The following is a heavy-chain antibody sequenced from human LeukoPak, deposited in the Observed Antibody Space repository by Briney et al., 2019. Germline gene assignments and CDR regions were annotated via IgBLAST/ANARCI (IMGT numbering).Heavy chain of an antibody. CDR2: ISASDGST. CDR1: GFTMNNYA. Sequence: GGSLGLSCAASGFTMNNYAVSWVRQVPGKGLEWVSSISASDGSTFYADSVKGRLTISRDRSRNRLYLQINNLRAEDTAIYYCAKDVEATITSGGYYFDCWGQGTLVHVSS. D-gene: IGHD5-12*01. J-gene: IGHJ4*02. V-gene: IGHV3-23*01. CDR3: AKDVEATITSGGYYFDC.